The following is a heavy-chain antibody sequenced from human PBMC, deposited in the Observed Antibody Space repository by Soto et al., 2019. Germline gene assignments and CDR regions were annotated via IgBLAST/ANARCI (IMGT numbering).Heavy chain of an antibody. CDR3: TRHSRYSSGWYGDSYYYYGMDV. Sequence: GGSLRLSCAASGFTFSGSAMHWVRQASGKGLEWVGRIRSKANSYATAYAASVKGRFTISRDDSRNTAYLQMNSLKTEDTAVYYCTRHSRYSSGWYGDSYYYYGMDVWGQGTTVTVSS. D-gene: IGHD6-19*01. CDR2: IRSKANSYAT. CDR1: GFTFSGSA. J-gene: IGHJ6*02. V-gene: IGHV3-73*01.